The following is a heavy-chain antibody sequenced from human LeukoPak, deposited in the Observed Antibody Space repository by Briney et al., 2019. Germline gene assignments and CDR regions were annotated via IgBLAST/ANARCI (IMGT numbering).Heavy chain of an antibody. CDR1: GGSISSYY. D-gene: IGHD7-27*01. V-gene: IGHV4-59*08. CDR3: ARLTPTLNWGKYNWFDP. Sequence: PSETLSLTCTVSGGSISSYYWSWIRQPPGRGLEWIGYIYSSGSTNYNPSLESRVTISVDTSKNQFSLKLSSVTAADTAVYYCARLTPTLNWGKYNWFDPWGQGTLVTVSS. J-gene: IGHJ5*02. CDR2: IYSSGST.